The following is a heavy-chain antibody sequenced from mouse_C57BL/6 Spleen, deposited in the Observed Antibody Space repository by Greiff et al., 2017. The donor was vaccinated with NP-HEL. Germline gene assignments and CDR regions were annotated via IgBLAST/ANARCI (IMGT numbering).Heavy chain of an antibody. CDR3: ARHAPCGSFDWFDY. Sequence: EVQLVESGGDLVKPGGSLKLSCAASGFTFSSYGMSWVRQTPDKRLEWVATISSGGSYTYYPDSLKGRFTISRDNANHTLYLQMSSLKSEDTAVYYCARHAPCGSFDWFDYWGQGTPVTVSA. CDR1: GFTFSSYG. J-gene: IGHJ3*01. D-gene: IGHD1-1*02. V-gene: IGHV5-6*01. CDR2: ISSGGSYT.